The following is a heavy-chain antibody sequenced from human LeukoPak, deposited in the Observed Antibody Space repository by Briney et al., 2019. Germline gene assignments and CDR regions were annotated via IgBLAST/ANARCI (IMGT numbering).Heavy chain of an antibody. J-gene: IGHJ4*02. V-gene: IGHV3-30-3*01. CDR3: ARQYNREAGDFDY. D-gene: IGHD1-14*01. CDR1: GFTFSSYA. CDR2: ISYDGSNK. Sequence: SGRSLRLSCAASGFTFSSYAMHWVRQAPGKGLEWVAVISYDGSNKYYADSVKGRFTISRDNSKNTLYLQMNSLRAEDTAVYYCARQYNREAGDFDYWGQGTLVTVSS.